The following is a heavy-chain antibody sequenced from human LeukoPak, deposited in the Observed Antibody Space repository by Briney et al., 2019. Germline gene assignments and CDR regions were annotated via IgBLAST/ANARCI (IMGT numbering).Heavy chain of an antibody. J-gene: IGHJ4*02. V-gene: IGHV4-34*01. D-gene: IGHD3-22*01. Sequence: SETLSLTCAVYGGSFSGYYWSWIRQPPGKGLEWIGEINHSGSTNYNPSLKSRVTISVDTSKNQFSLKLSSVTAADTAVYYCARGDYYYDSSQYLDYWGQGTLVTVSS. CDR1: GGSFSGYY. CDR3: ARGDYYYDSSQYLDY. CDR2: INHSGST.